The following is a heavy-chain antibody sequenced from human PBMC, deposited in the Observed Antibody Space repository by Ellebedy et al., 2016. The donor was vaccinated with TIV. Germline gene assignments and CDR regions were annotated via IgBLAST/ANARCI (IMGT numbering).Heavy chain of an antibody. CDR2: INPKSGDT. D-gene: IGHD3-10*01. Sequence: ALVKVSCKSSGYPFIDYYMHWVRQTPGQGLEWMGWINPKSGDTKYAQKFQGRVTMTRDTSISTAYMDLSSLKFDDTAVYYCARAPWGSGRYYNDYWGQGTLLTVSS. CDR1: GYPFIDYY. J-gene: IGHJ4*02. V-gene: IGHV1-2*02. CDR3: ARAPWGSGRYYNDY.